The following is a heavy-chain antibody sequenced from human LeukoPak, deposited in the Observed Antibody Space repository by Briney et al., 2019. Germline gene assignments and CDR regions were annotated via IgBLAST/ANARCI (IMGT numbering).Heavy chain of an antibody. Sequence: SETLSLTCTVSGGSMNNYYWTRIRQPPGKGLEWVGHIHYSGSTNYNPSLKSRVTISGDTSKNQFSLKLSSVTAADTAVYYCSRDRYMDVWGRGTTVTVSS. V-gene: IGHV4-59*01. CDR3: SRDRYMDV. CDR2: IHYSGST. J-gene: IGHJ6*03. CDR1: GGSMNNYY.